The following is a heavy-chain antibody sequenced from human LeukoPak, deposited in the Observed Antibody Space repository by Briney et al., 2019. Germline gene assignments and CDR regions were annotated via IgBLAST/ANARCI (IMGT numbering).Heavy chain of an antibody. D-gene: IGHD1-20*01. Sequence: ASVKVSCKASGYTFTGYYMHWVRQAPGQGLEWMGWINPNSGGTNYAQKFQGRVTMTRGTSISTAYMELSRLRSGDTAVYYCARPITGTTPYFDYWGQGTLVTVSS. CDR1: GYTFTGYY. V-gene: IGHV1-2*02. CDR2: INPNSGGT. J-gene: IGHJ4*02. CDR3: ARPITGTTPYFDY.